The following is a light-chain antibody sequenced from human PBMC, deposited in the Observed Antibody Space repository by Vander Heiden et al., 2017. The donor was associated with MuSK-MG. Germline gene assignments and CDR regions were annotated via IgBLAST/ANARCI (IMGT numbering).Light chain of an antibody. CDR1: QIISSY. CDR2: AAS. Sequence: DIQITLSPSSLSASVGHRVTITCRASQIISSYLNWYQQKPGKAPKLLIYAASSLQSGVPSRFSGSGSGTDFTLTISRLQPEDFATYYCQQSYSTPWTFGQGTKVEIK. V-gene: IGKV1-39*01. CDR3: QQSYSTPWT. J-gene: IGKJ1*01.